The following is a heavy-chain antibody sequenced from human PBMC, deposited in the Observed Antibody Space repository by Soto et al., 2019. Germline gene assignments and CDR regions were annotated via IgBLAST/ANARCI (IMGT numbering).Heavy chain of an antibody. D-gene: IGHD6-19*01. CDR3: ASPSSGSGWYKPPAYYYYGMDV. CDR2: ISSSSSYI. CDR1: GFTFSSYS. V-gene: IGHV3-21*01. J-gene: IGHJ6*02. Sequence: PGGSLRLSCAASGFTFSSYSMNWVRQAPGRGLEWVSSISSSSSYIYYTDSVKGRFTISRDNAKNSLYLQMNSLRAEDTAVYYCASPSSGSGWYKPPAYYYYGMDVWGQGTTVTVSS.